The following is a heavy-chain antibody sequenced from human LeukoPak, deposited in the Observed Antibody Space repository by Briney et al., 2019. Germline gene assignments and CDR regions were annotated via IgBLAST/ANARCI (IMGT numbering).Heavy chain of an antibody. V-gene: IGHV3-7*03. J-gene: IGHJ5*02. D-gene: IGHD3-10*01. CDR2: INPDGSEK. CDR1: GFTFSSGW. Sequence: TGGSLRLSCAVSGFTFSSGWMIWVRQAPGKGLEWVANINPDGSEKNYVDSVRGRFTISRDNSKNSLYLQMNFLRTDDTAFYYCGKDISPMVRGFPDPWGQGTLVTVSS. CDR3: GKDISPMVRGFPDP.